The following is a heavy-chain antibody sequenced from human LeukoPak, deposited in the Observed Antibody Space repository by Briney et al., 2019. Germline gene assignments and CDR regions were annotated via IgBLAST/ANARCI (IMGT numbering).Heavy chain of an antibody. CDR1: GFTFSDYA. Sequence: GGSLRLSCAVSGFTFSDYAMSWVRQAPGKGLEWVSHISGSGGSTYYADSVKGRFTISRDNSKNTLYLQMNSLRAEDTAVYYCARRSGIAVAGAFDYWGQGTLVTVSS. D-gene: IGHD6-19*01. CDR2: ISGSGGST. CDR3: ARRSGIAVAGAFDY. J-gene: IGHJ4*02. V-gene: IGHV3-23*01.